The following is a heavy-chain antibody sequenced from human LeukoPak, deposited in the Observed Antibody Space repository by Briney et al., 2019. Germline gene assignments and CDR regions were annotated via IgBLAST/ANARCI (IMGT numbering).Heavy chain of an antibody. J-gene: IGHJ5*02. CDR2: IRYDGSHK. CDR3: AKDLVTKFYYESSGFGT. CDR1: GFTFISSD. V-gene: IGHV3-30*02. Sequence: GGSLRLSCAASGFTFISSDMHWVRQAPGKGLEWVAFIRYDGSHKYYADSVQGRFTISRDNSKNTLYLQIISLRAEDTAVYYCAKDLVTKFYYESSGFGTWGQGTLVTVSS. D-gene: IGHD3-22*01.